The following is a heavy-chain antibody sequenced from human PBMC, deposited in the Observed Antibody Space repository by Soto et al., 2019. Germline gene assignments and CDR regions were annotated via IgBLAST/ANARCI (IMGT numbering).Heavy chain of an antibody. D-gene: IGHD3-16*01. J-gene: IGHJ4*02. CDR2: LRGNGAGI. V-gene: IGHV3-23*01. CDR3: AKEKVLVTRLLEF. CDR1: GFTFSSFA. Sequence: DVHLLESGGDLVQPGGSLRISCGASGFTFSSFAMSWVRQAPGKGLEWVSSLRGNGAGIYYADSVKGRCTVSRDTSRNTLSLQMDSLRGDDTAGYYCAKEKVLVTRLLEFWGRGTLVTVSS.